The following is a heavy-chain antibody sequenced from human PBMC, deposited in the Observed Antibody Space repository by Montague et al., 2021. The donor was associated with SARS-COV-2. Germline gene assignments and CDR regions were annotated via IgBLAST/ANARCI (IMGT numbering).Heavy chain of an antibody. CDR3: ARDRDWDDWCGMDV. Sequence: SLRLSCAAPGFIFSSYDMHWVRQAPGKGLEWISYISSSGGGRTKHYTDSVKGRFTIYRDNDKNSLYLQMNRLRDGDTAIYYCARDRDWDDWCGMDVWGQGTTVTVSS. CDR1: GFIFSSYD. CDR2: ISSSGGGRTK. D-gene: IGHD2-21*01. V-gene: IGHV3-48*03. J-gene: IGHJ6*02.